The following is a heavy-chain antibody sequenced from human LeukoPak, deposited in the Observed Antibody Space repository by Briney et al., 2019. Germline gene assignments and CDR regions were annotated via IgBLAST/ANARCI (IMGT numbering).Heavy chain of an antibody. Sequence: SGGSLRLSCAASGFTFDDYAMLWVRQAPGKGLEWVSLISWDGGSTYYADSVKGRFTISRDNSKNSLYLQMNSLRAEDTALYYCAKGSYCSGGSCYSLDYWGQGTLVTVSS. CDR3: AKGSYCSGGSCYSLDY. J-gene: IGHJ4*02. CDR2: ISWDGGST. V-gene: IGHV3-43D*03. CDR1: GFTFDDYA. D-gene: IGHD2-15*01.